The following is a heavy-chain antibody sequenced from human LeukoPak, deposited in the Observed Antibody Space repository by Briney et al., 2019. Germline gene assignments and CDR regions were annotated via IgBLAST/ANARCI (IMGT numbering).Heavy chain of an antibody. V-gene: IGHV4-39*01. CDR2: IFHTGKT. Sequence: SETLSLTCDVSGGSISTEFYWWGWLRQPPGKGLEWIGIIFHTGKTHDNPSLKSRVSMSVDTSENQFSLSLSAVTAADTAVYYCARQMGVGVWALDYWGQGTPVTVSS. J-gene: IGHJ4*02. CDR3: ARQMGVGVWALDY. CDR1: GGSISTEFYW. D-gene: IGHD3-16*01.